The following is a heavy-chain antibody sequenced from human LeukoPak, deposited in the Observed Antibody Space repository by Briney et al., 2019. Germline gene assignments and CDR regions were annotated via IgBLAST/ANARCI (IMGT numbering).Heavy chain of an antibody. CDR2: ISAGNGNI. V-gene: IGHV1-3*01. Sequence: ASVRVSCKASGYIFTNYGIHWVRQAPGQRLECMGWISAGNGNIKYSQNFQGRVTFTGDTSASTVYMEFNSLRSEDTAVYYCARDGGGRYGTTLLDYWGQGTLVTVSS. D-gene: IGHD1/OR15-1a*01. CDR1: GYIFTNYG. J-gene: IGHJ4*02. CDR3: ARDGGGRYGTTLLDY.